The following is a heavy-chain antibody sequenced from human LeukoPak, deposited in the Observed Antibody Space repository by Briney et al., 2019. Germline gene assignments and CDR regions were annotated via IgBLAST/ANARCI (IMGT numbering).Heavy chain of an antibody. CDR2: IYSGGST. CDR3: AREIIQLPGYFDY. D-gene: IGHD5-18*01. Sequence: GGSLSLSCSASGFTFSSFAMNWVRQAPGKGLEWVSVIYSGGSTYYADSVKGRFTISRDNSKNTLYLQMNSLRAEDTAVYYCAREIIQLPGYFDYWGQGTLVTVSS. J-gene: IGHJ4*02. CDR1: GFTFSSFA. V-gene: IGHV3-53*01.